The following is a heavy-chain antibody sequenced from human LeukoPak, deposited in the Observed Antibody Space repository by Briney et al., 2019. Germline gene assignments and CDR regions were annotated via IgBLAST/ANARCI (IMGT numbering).Heavy chain of an antibody. D-gene: IGHD6-6*01. Sequence: ASVKVSCKASGYTFTSYGINWVRQAPGQGLEWMGWISAYNGYTHYAQQLQGRVTMTTDTSTTTAYMELRSLRSDDTAMFYCARGGYSNSSLIDYWGQGTLVTVSS. CDR1: GYTFTSYG. V-gene: IGHV1-18*01. J-gene: IGHJ4*02. CDR2: ISAYNGYT. CDR3: ARGGYSNSSLIDY.